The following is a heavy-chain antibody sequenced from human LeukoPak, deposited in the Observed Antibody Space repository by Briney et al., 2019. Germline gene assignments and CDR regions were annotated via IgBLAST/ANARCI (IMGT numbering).Heavy chain of an antibody. J-gene: IGHJ5*02. CDR1: GGSISSSSYY. V-gene: IGHV4-39*01. D-gene: IGHD2-2*01. CDR3: ATVGGYCSSTSCSSINWFDP. Sequence: SSETLSLTCTVSGGSISSSSYYWGWIRQPPGKGLEWIGSIYYSGSTYYNPSLKSRVTISVDTSKNQFSLKLSSVTAADTAVYYCATVGGYCSSTSCSSINWFDPWGQGTLVTVSS. CDR2: IYYSGST.